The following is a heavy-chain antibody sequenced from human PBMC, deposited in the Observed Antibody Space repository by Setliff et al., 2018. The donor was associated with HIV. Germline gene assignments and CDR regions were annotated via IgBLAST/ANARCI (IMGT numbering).Heavy chain of an antibody. CDR3: ARDYGDYVSLNY. CDR2: INPSGGST. CDR1: GYTFTTYY. V-gene: IGHV1-46*01. D-gene: IGHD4-17*01. J-gene: IGHJ4*02. Sequence: ASVKVSCKASGYTFTTYYMHWVRQAPGQGLEWMGIINPSGGSTSYAQKFQGRVTMTRDTSTSTVYMELSSLSSEDTAVYYCARDYGDYVSLNYWGQGTLVTVSS.